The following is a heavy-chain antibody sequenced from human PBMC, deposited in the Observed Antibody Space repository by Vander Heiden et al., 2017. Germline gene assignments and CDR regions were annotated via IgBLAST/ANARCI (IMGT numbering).Heavy chain of an antibody. CDR2: IYYSGGT. V-gene: IGHV4-39*01. D-gene: IGHD3-16*02. CDR1: GGSISSSSYY. Sequence: QLQLQESGPGLVKPSETLSLTCTVSGGSISSSSYYWGWIRQPPGKGLEWIGSIYYSGGTYYNPSLKSRVTISVDTSKNQCSLKLSSVTAADTAVYYCARVFDDDVWGSYRPSLYYLDYWGQGTLVTVSA. J-gene: IGHJ4*02. CDR3: ARVFDDDVWGSYRPSLYYLDY.